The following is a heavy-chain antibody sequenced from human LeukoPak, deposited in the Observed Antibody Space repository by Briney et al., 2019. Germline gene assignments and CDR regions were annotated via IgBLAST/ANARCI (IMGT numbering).Heavy chain of an antibody. V-gene: IGHV3-7*01. J-gene: IGHJ4*02. CDR3: ARDLPNYYDSSGYQYDY. CDR2: IKQDGSEK. D-gene: IGHD3-22*01. CDR1: GFTFSSYW. Sequence: GGSLRLSCAASGFTFSSYWMSWVRQAPGKGLEWVANIKQDGSEKYYVDSVKGRFTISRDNAKNSLYLQMNSQRAEDTAVYYCARDLPNYYDSSGYQYDYWGQGTLVTVSS.